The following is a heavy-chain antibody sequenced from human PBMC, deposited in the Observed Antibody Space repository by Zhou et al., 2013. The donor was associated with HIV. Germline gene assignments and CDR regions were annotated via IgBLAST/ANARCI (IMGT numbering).Heavy chain of an antibody. D-gene: IGHD6-19*01. J-gene: IGHJ4*02. CDR1: GGKFNSYV. CDR3: AGDRRRQGVGVAGPFEY. CDR2: IIPIFDTP. Sequence: QVQLAQSGAEVKKPGSSVKVSCKASGGKFNSYVIIWVRLAPGQRLEWMGGIIPIFDTPNYSQKFQGRLKITTDESTGTAYMELSSLTSEDTAVYFCAGDRRRQGVGVAGPFEYWGQGTLVTVSS. V-gene: IGHV1-69*05.